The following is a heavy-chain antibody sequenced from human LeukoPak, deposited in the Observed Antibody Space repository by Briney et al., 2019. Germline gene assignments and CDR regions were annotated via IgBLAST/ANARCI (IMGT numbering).Heavy chain of an antibody. V-gene: IGHV3-23*01. J-gene: IGHJ4*02. CDR2: ISDSFST. D-gene: IGHD3-10*01. CDR1: GFTFNSYA. Sequence: GGSLRLSCAASGFTFNSYAMSWVRQPPGKGLEWVSKISDSFSTYYADSVRGRFTISRDNSKDTLYLQMNSLRAEDTAVYYCAKDEPHLWFGEAAYFDHWGQGTLVTVSS. CDR3: AKDEPHLWFGEAAYFDH.